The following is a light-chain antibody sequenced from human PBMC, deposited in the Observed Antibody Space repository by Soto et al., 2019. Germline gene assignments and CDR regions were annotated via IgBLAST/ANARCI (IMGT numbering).Light chain of an antibody. V-gene: IGKV3-20*01. J-gene: IGKJ1*01. CDR2: GAS. CDR1: QSVSSSY. CDR3: QQYGSSPPWT. Sequence: EIVLTQSPGTLSLSPGERATLSCRASQSVSSSYLAWYQQKPGQAPRLLIYGASSRATGSPDRFSGSGSGTDFTLTISRLEPEEFSVYYCQQYGSSPPWTFGQGTKVEIK.